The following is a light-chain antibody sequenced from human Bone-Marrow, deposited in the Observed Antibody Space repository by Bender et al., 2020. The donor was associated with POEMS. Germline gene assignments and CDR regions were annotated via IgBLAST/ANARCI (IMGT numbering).Light chain of an antibody. V-gene: IGLV1-44*01. CDR3: QTYDRSLGDSGV. CDR1: DSNFGGNN. CDR2: SNY. J-gene: IGLJ3*02. Sequence: QSVLTQPPSASGTPGQSVIISCSGTDSNFGGNNVNWYQHLPGSAPRLVVYSNYQRPSGVPARFSGSKSGTSASLAISDIQSEDEGDYYCQTYDRSLGDSGVFGGGTKLTVL.